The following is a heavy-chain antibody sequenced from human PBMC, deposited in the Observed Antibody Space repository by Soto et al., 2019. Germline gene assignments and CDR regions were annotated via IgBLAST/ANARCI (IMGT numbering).Heavy chain of an antibody. CDR2: IYYSGST. CDR1: GGSISSYY. D-gene: IGHD3-10*01. J-gene: IGHJ4*02. V-gene: IGHV4-59*01. CDR3: ARTYGRNFDY. Sequence: SETLSLTCTVSGGSISSYYWSWIRQPPGKGLEWIGYIYYSGSTNYNPSLKSRVTISVDTSKNQFSLKLSSVTAADTALYYCARTYGRNFDYWGQGALVTVSS.